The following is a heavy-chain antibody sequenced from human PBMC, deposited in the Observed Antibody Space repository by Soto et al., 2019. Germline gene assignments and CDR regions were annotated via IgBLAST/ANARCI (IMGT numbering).Heavy chain of an antibody. CDR1: GYTFTGYY. Sequence: GASVKVSCKASGYTFTGYYMHWVRQAPGQGLEWMGWINPNSGGTNYAQKFQGWVTMTRDTSISTAYMELSRLRSDDTAVYYCARERGYSYGRGAFDIWGQGTMVTVSS. V-gene: IGHV1-2*04. D-gene: IGHD5-18*01. CDR2: INPNSGGT. J-gene: IGHJ3*02. CDR3: ARERGYSYGRGAFDI.